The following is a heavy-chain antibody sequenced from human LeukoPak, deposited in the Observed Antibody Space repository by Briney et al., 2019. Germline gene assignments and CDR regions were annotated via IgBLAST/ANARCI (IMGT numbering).Heavy chain of an antibody. J-gene: IGHJ6*03. D-gene: IGHD2-8*01. CDR1: GYTFTDSY. V-gene: IGHV1-2*06. CDR2: INPNSGDP. Sequence: GASVKVSCKTSGYTFTDSYIHWVRQAPGQGLEWMGRINPNSGDPNHPQKFQGRVTMTRDTSISTAYMEMSSLTSDDTAVYYCARSARHCNNGVCFTDYYIDLWGKGTTVIVSS. CDR3: ARSARHCNNGVCFTDYYIDL.